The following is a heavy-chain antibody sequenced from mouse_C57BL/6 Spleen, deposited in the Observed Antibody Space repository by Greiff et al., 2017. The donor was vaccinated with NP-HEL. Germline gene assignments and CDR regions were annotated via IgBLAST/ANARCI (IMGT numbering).Heavy chain of an antibody. CDR1: GYTFTSYW. CDR3: ARPGPLPDFDY. J-gene: IGHJ2*01. D-gene: IGHD5-5*01. Sequence: QVQLQQPGAELVMPGASVKLSCKASGYTFTSYWMHWVKQRPGQGLEWIGEIDPSDSYTNYNQKFKGKSTLTVDKSSSTAYMQLSSLTSEDSAVYYCARPGPLPDFDYWGQGTTLTVSS. V-gene: IGHV1-69*01. CDR2: IDPSDSYT.